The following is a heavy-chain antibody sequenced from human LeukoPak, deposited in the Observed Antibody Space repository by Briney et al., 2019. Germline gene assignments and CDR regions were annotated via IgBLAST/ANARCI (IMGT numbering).Heavy chain of an antibody. V-gene: IGHV4-59*11. CDR3: AKGDGYNPS. CDR2: ISYSGNT. CDR1: GGSMSGLH. D-gene: IGHD5-24*01. Sequence: SETLSLTCTVSGGSMSGLHWSWIRQPPGKGLEWIGYISYSGNTNYNPSLKSRVTISVETSKNQFSLNLNSMTAADTAIYYCAKGDGYNPSWGQGTLVTFSS. J-gene: IGHJ5*02.